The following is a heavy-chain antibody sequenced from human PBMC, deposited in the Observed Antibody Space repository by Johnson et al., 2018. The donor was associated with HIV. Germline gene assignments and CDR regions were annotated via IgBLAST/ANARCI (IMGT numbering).Heavy chain of an antibody. CDR1: GFTFSNAW. V-gene: IGHV3-15*01. Sequence: VQLVESGGGLVKPGGSLRLSCAASGFTFSNAWMSWVRQAPGKGLEWVGRIKRKSDGGTTDYAAPVKGRFSISRDDSKSTVYLQMNSLKTEDSAVYYCTTDLIVVIPIGAFDVWGQGTTVTVSS. CDR3: TTDLIVVIPIGAFDV. J-gene: IGHJ3*01. D-gene: IGHD2-21*01. CDR2: IKRKSDGGTT.